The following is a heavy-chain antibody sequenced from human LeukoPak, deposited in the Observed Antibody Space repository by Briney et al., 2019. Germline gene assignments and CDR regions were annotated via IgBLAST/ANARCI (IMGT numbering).Heavy chain of an antibody. CDR3: ARDPTGGYYDSSGSDS. CDR1: GGSIRSYY. J-gene: IGHJ5*01. CDR2: IYYSGST. Sequence: SETLSLTCTVSGGSIRSYYWSWIRQPPGKGLEWTAYIYYSGSTNYNPSLKSRVTISVDTSKNQFSLKLSSVTAADTAVYYCARDPTGGYYDSSGSDSWGQGTLVTVSS. V-gene: IGHV4-59*01. D-gene: IGHD3-22*01.